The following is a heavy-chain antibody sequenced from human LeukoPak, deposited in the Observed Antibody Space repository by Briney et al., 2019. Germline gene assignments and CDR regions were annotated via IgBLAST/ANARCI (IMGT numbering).Heavy chain of an antibody. Sequence: GGSLRLSCAASGFIFSTFSMNWVRQAPGKGLEWISYISTASNTIYYADSVKGRFTISRDNAKNSLYLQMNSLGAEDTAVYYCARGRIAAAATDFWGQGTLVTVSS. CDR2: ISTASNTI. J-gene: IGHJ4*02. CDR1: GFIFSTFS. D-gene: IGHD6-13*01. V-gene: IGHV3-48*01. CDR3: ARGRIAAAATDF.